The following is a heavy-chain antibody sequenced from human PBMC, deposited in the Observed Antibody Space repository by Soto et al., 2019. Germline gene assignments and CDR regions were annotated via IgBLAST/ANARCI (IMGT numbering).Heavy chain of an antibody. CDR2: IIPIFGTA. CDR3: ARVPVEMATIEYYYGMDV. Sequence: ASVKVSCKASGGTFSSYAISWVRQAPGQGLEWMGGIIPIFGTANYAQKFQGRVTITADESTSTAYMELSSLRSEDTAVYYCARVPVEMATIEYYYGMDVWGQGTTVTVSS. V-gene: IGHV1-69*13. CDR1: GGTFSSYA. D-gene: IGHD5-12*01. J-gene: IGHJ6*02.